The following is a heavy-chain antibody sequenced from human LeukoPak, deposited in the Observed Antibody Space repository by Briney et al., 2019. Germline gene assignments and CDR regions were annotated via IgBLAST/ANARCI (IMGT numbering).Heavy chain of an antibody. CDR1: GFTFSNAW. CDR2: IKSKTDGGTT. J-gene: IGHJ6*02. Sequence: GGSLRLSCAASGFTFSNAWMSWVRQAPGKGLEWVGRIKSKTDGGTTDYAAPVKGRFTISRDDSKNTLYLQMNSLKTEDTAVYYCTTDDPDTAMATYYYYGMDVWGQGTTVTVSS. CDR3: TTDDPDTAMATYYYYGMDV. D-gene: IGHD5-18*01. V-gene: IGHV3-15*01.